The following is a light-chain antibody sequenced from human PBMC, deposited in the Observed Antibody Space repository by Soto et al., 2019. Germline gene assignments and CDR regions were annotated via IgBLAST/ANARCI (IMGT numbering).Light chain of an antibody. CDR3: GTWDSSLSVHV. CDR2: DNN. V-gene: IGLV1-51*01. Sequence: VLTQPPSVSAAPGQKVTISCSGTSSNIGNNYVSWYQQLPGTAPKLLIYDNNKRPSGIPDRFSGSKSGTSATLGITGLQTGDEADYYCGTWDSSLSVHVFGTGTKVTV. J-gene: IGLJ1*01. CDR1: SSNIGNNY.